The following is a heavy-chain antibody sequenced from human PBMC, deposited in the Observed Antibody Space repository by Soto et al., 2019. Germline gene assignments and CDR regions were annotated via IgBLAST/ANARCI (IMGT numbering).Heavy chain of an antibody. CDR2: IYYSGST. Sequence: TLSLTSTVSGVSISSGVYYGIWIRQHPGKGLDWSGYIYYSGSTYYNPSLKSRVTISVDTSKNQFSLKLSSVTAADTAVYYCARHNSPRRYCSSTSCYTGDNWFDPWGQGTLVTVSS. D-gene: IGHD2-2*02. CDR3: ARHNSPRRYCSSTSCYTGDNWFDP. V-gene: IGHV4-31*03. CDR1: GVSISSGVYY. J-gene: IGHJ5*02.